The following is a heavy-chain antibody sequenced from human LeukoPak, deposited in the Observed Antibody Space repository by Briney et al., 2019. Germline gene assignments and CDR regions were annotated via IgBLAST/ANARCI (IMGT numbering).Heavy chain of an antibody. D-gene: IGHD3-16*02. CDR2: ISGSGGST. J-gene: IGHJ4*02. V-gene: IGHV3-23*01. Sequence: GGSLRLSCAASGFTFSSYAMSWVRQAPGKGLEWVSAISGSGGSTYYADSVKGRFTISRDNSKNTLYLQMNSLRAEDTAVYYCAKGVITFGGVIVQPLDYWGQGTLVTVSS. CDR3: AKGVITFGGVIVQPLDY. CDR1: GFTFSSYA.